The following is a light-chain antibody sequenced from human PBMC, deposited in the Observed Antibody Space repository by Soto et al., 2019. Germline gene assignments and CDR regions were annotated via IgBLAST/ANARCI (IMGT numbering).Light chain of an antibody. CDR1: SSDVGAYKY. V-gene: IGLV2-14*01. CDR3: SSYTSSITPVDV. CDR2: EVS. Sequence: QSALTQPASVSGSPGQSITISCTGTSSDVGAYKYVSWYQQHPGKAPQLMIYEVSNQPSGVSNRFSGSKSGNTAALTISGLQAEDEADYDCSSYTSSITPVDVFGTGTKLTVL. J-gene: IGLJ1*01.